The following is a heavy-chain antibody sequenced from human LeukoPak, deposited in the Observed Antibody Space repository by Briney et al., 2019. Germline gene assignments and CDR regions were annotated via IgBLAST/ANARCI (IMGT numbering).Heavy chain of an antibody. V-gene: IGHV3-30*09. Sequence: GGSLRLSCTASGFTFSSYAIHWVRQAPGKGLEWVAVISYDGSNKYFADSVKGRFALSRDNSKNTLSLQMNSLRAEDTALYYCARDTDSWYFDYWGQGTLVTVSS. CDR2: ISYDGSNK. D-gene: IGHD6-13*01. CDR1: GFTFSSYA. CDR3: ARDTDSWYFDY. J-gene: IGHJ4*02.